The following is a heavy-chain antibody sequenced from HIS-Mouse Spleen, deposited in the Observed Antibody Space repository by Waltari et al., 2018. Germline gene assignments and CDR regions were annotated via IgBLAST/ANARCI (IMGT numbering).Heavy chain of an antibody. J-gene: IGHJ2*01. V-gene: IGHV4-39*07. CDR2: IYYSGST. CDR3: AREIPYSSSWYDWYFDL. CDR1: GGSISSSSYY. D-gene: IGHD6-13*01. Sequence: QLQLQESGPGLVKPSETLSLTCTVSGGSISSSSYYWGWIRQPPGKGLEWIGSIYYSGSTYDNPSLKSRVTLSVDTSKNQFSRKLSSVTAADTAVYYCAREIPYSSSWYDWYFDLWGRGTLVTVSS.